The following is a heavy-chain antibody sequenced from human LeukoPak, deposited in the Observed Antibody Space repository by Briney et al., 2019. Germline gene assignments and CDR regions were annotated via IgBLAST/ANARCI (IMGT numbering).Heavy chain of an antibody. CDR2: INHSGST. J-gene: IGHJ4*02. CDR3: ARLRSWYKDY. Sequence: SETLSLTCAVYGGSFSGYYWSWIRQPPGKELEWIGEINHSGSTNYNPSLKSRVTISVDTSKNQFSLKLSSVTAADTAVYYCARLRSWYKDYWGQGTLVTVSS. D-gene: IGHD6-13*01. CDR1: GGSFSGYY. V-gene: IGHV4-34*01.